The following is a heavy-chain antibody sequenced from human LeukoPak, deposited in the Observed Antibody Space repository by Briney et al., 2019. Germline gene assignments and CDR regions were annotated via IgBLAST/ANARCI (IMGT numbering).Heavy chain of an antibody. D-gene: IGHD4-17*01. Sequence: SETLSLTCTVSGGSISSYYWSWIRQPPGKGLEWIGSIYHSGSTYYNPSLKSRVTISVDTSKNQFSLKLSSVTAADTAVYYCASPDDYGDYYFDYWGQGTLVTVSS. J-gene: IGHJ4*02. V-gene: IGHV4-59*08. CDR2: IYHSGST. CDR3: ASPDDYGDYYFDY. CDR1: GGSISSYY.